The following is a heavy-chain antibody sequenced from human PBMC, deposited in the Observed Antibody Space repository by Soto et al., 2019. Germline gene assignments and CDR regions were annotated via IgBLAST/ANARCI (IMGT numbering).Heavy chain of an antibody. Sequence: QVQLVESGGGVVQPGRSLRLSCAASGFTFSSYALHWVRQAPGKGLEWVTVISYDGSNKYYADSVKGRFTISRDNSKNVLYLQMNSLRPEDTAVYYCAREEHGYNPTSYFDYRGQGTLVTVSS. CDR1: GFTFSSYA. D-gene: IGHD5-12*01. V-gene: IGHV3-30-3*01. CDR2: ISYDGSNK. J-gene: IGHJ4*02. CDR3: AREEHGYNPTSYFDY.